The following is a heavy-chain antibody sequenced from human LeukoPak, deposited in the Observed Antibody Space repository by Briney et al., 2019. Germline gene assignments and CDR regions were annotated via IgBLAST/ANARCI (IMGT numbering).Heavy chain of an antibody. CDR3: ARMKTAYTSSVSFDP. Sequence: PSETLSLTCTVSGGSISSYYWSWIRQPPGKGLEWIGYIYTSGSTNYNPSLKSRVTISVDTSKNQFSLKLSSVTAADTAVYYCARMKTAYTSSVSFDPWGQGTLVIVSS. CDR1: GGSISSYY. CDR2: IYTSGST. V-gene: IGHV4-4*09. D-gene: IGHD6-6*01. J-gene: IGHJ5*02.